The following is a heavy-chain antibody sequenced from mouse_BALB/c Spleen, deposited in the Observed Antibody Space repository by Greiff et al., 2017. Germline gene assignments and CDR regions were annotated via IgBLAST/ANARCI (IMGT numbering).Heavy chain of an antibody. D-gene: IGHD2-3*01. CDR3: AREGGDSYYTLAY. CDR1: GYSITSGYY. J-gene: IGHJ3*01. V-gene: IGHV3-1*02. CDR2: IHYSGST. Sequence: EVQLQESGPGLVKPSQSLSLTCSVTGYSITSGYYWNWIRQFPGNKLEWMGYIHYSGSTNYNPSLKSRISITRDTSKNQFFLQLNSVTTEDTATYYCAREGGDSYYTLAYWGQGTLVTVSA.